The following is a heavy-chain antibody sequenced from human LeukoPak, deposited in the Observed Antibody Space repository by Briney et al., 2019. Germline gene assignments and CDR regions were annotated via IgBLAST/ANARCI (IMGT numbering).Heavy chain of an antibody. Sequence: SETLSLTCTVSGYSISSGYYWGWIRQPPGKGLEWIGSIYHSGSTYYNPSLKSRVTISVDTSKNQFSLKLSSVTAADTAVYYCARLSWLRFMFDYWGQGTLVTVSS. J-gene: IGHJ4*02. CDR3: ARLSWLRFMFDY. V-gene: IGHV4-38-2*02. CDR1: GYSISSGYY. D-gene: IGHD5-12*01. CDR2: IYHSGST.